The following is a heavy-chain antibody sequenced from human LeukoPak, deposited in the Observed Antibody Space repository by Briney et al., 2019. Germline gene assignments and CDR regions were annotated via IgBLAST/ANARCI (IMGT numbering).Heavy chain of an antibody. CDR2: IYSSGNT. V-gene: IGHV4-39*01. CDR1: GGSISSSSYY. CDR3: ARHSSYMWLRFREFDK. J-gene: IGHJ4*02. D-gene: IGHD5-12*01. Sequence: PSETLSLTCTVSGGSISSSSYYWAWIRQPPGKGLEWIGSIYSSGNTYYNPSLKSRVTMFVDTSENQFSLKLSSVTAADTSVYFCARHSSYMWLRFREFDKWGQGTLVTVSS.